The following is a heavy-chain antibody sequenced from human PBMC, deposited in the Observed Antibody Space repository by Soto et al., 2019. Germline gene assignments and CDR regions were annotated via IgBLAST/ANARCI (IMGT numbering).Heavy chain of an antibody. Sequence: ASVKVSCKASGYTFTSYGISWVRQAPGQGLEWMGWISAYNGNTNYAQKLQGRVTMTTGTSTSTAYMELRSLRSDDTAVYYCARTNSYANYYYYGMDVWGQGTTVTVSS. J-gene: IGHJ6*02. CDR1: GYTFTSYG. V-gene: IGHV1-18*01. CDR3: ARTNSYANYYYYGMDV. CDR2: ISAYNGNT. D-gene: IGHD2-2*01.